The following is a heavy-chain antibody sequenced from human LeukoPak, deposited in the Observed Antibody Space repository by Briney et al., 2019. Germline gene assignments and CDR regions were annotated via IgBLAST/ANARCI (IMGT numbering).Heavy chain of an antibody. CDR1: GASIASHSW. J-gene: IGHJ4*02. CDR2: VYHSGGA. Sequence: SETLSLTCAVSGASIASHSWWSWVRQPPGRGLEWIGEVYHSGGANYKPSLKSLVTISVDTSRNHFSLKLSSVTAADTAVYYCARDPSGYFSYWAQGTLATVSS. V-gene: IGHV4/OR15-8*01. CDR3: ARDPSGYFSY. D-gene: IGHD3-22*01.